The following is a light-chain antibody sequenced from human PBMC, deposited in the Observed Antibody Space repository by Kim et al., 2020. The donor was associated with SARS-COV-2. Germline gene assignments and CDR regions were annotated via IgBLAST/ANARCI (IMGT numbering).Light chain of an antibody. CDR1: SANIGNSY. CDR3: GTWDSSLSAGGV. J-gene: IGLJ2*01. V-gene: IGLV1-51*01. Sequence: QKVTISCSGSSANIGNSYVSWYQQLPGTAPKLLIYVNNKRPSGIPDRFSGSKSGTSATLGITGLQTGDEADYYCGTWDSSLSAGGVFGGGTQLTVL. CDR2: VNN.